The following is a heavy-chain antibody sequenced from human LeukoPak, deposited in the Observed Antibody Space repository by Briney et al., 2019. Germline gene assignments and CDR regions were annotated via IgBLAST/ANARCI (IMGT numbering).Heavy chain of an antibody. J-gene: IGHJ2*01. Sequence: GGSLRLSCAASGFTFSEYYMDWVRQAPGKGLEWVSGILGSGGSTFFADSLKGRFIVSRDNSKNTLYLHMNSLGADDTAVYYCAKDRVQGSWYFDLWGRGTLVTVSS. D-gene: IGHD3-10*01. CDR1: GFTFSEYY. V-gene: IGHV3-23*01. CDR3: AKDRVQGSWYFDL. CDR2: ILGSGGST.